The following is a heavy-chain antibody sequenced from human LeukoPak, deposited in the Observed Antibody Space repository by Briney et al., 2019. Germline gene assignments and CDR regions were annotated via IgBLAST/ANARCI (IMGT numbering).Heavy chain of an antibody. CDR1: GFTFSSSA. CDR3: AKDHSGGDSWYFDL. D-gene: IGHD2-21*02. V-gene: IGHV3-23*01. J-gene: IGHJ2*01. Sequence: GGSLRLSCAASGFTFSSSAMSWVRQAPGKALEWVSAIRGIGGSTHSADSVKGQLTISRDNSKNTLYLQMQRLRAEDTAVYYCAKDHSGGDSWYFDLWGRGTLVTVSP. CDR2: IRGIGGST.